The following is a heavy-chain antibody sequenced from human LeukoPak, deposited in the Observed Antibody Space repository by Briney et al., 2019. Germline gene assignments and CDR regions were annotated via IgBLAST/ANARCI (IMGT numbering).Heavy chain of an antibody. CDR1: GFTFTSHW. CDR3: AREVAAAVVTHFDF. CDR2: IKQDGSEK. D-gene: IGHD5-18*01. V-gene: IGHV3-7*04. J-gene: IGHJ4*02. Sequence: GGSLRLSCAASGFTFTSHWMSWVRQAPGKGLEWVANIKQDGSEKYYVDSVKGRFIISRDNAKESLYLQMNSLRGEDTAIYYCAREVAAAVVTHFDFWGQGTLVTVSS.